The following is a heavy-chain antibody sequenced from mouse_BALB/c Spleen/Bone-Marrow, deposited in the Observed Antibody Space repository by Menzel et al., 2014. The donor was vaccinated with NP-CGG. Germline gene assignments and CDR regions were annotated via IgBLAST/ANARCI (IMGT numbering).Heavy chain of an antibody. CDR1: GFTFSSYS. Sequence: EVQLVESGGGLVKPGGSPKLSCAASGFTFSSYSMSWVRQTPEKRLEWVATISSGGHDTYYPDSVKGRFTISRDNAKNTLYLQMSSLKSEDTAVYYCSKDGGYDYSYYFDYWGQGTTLTVSS. D-gene: IGHD2-4*01. CDR3: SKDGGYDYSYYFDY. CDR2: ISSGGHDT. J-gene: IGHJ2*01. V-gene: IGHV5-6-4*01.